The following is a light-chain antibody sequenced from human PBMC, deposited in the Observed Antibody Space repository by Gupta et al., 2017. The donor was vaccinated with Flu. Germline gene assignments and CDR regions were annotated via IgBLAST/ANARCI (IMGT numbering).Light chain of an antibody. Sequence: VLTHSPGTLSLSLGERATLSCRASQSVSNNYLAWYQQKPGQAPILLIYGVSTRATGTPDRFSGSGSGTDFTLTISRREPEDFAVFYCQQYDNSPYNFGQGTXLDIK. CDR1: QSVSNNY. CDR3: QQYDNSPYN. J-gene: IGKJ2*01. CDR2: GVS. V-gene: IGKV3-20*01.